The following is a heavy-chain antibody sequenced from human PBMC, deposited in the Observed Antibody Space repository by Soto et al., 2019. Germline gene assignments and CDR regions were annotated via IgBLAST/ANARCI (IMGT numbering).Heavy chain of an antibody. D-gene: IGHD3-9*01. CDR1: GYPFSHYW. Sequence: GVSLRLSCAASGYPFSHYWMHWVRQAPGKGLVWVSRVNPDGTITTYADSVKGRFTISRDNAKNTLYLQMNSLGVEDTALYYCSYDTFGDKVGWGQGTLVTV. V-gene: IGHV3-74*01. J-gene: IGHJ4*02. CDR2: VNPDGTIT. CDR3: SYDTFGDKVG.